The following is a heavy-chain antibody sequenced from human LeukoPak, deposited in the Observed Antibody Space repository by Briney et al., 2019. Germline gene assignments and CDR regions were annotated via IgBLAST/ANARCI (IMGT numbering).Heavy chain of an antibody. D-gene: IGHD2-8*01. V-gene: IGHV3-23*01. Sequence: GGSLRLSCATSGFPFSDFSMSGVRQAPGKGLEGISTTNSGGTSTYYAESVKGRFTISRDNSKNTLYLQMSSLRVEDTAVYYCAKQSYARSLGEGGPGTLVSVSS. J-gene: IGHJ4*02. CDR2: TNSGGTST. CDR1: GFPFSDFS. CDR3: AKQSYARSLGE.